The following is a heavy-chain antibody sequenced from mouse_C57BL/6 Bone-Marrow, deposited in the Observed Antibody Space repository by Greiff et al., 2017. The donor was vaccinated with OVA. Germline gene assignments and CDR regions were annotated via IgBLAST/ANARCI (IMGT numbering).Heavy chain of an antibody. Sequence: EVQLQQSGPVLVKPGASVKMSCKASGYTFTDYYMNWVKQSHGKSLEWIGVINPYNGGTSYNQKFKGKATLTVDKSSSTAYMELNSLTSEDSAVYYCARTYNAISYAMDYCGQGTSVTVSS. V-gene: IGHV1-19*01. CDR3: ARTYNAISYAMDY. CDR2: INPYNGGT. D-gene: IGHD5-1*01. J-gene: IGHJ4*01. CDR1: GYTFTDYY.